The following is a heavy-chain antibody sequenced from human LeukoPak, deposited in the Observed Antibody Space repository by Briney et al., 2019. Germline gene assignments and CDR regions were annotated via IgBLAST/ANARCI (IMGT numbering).Heavy chain of an antibody. J-gene: IGHJ4*02. CDR2: IYSGGTT. Sequence: PGGSLRLSCEASGFTASNNYMNWVRQAPGKGLEWVSVIYSGGTTYYADSVKGRFTISRDNSKNTLYLQMNSLRAEDTAVYYCASSAYAMFDYWGQGTLVTVSS. CDR3: ASSAYAMFDY. D-gene: IGHD2-8*01. V-gene: IGHV3-66*01. CDR1: GFTASNNY.